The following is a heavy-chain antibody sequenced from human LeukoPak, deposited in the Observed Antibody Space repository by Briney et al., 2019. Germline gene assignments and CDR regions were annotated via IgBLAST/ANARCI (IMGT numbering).Heavy chain of an antibody. CDR1: GYTFTSYG. V-gene: IGHV1-18*01. J-gene: IGHJ4*02. CDR3: ARALPSYFDY. Sequence: VASVTVSCKASGYTFTSYGISWVRQAPGQGLEWMGWISAYNGNTNYAQKLQGRVTMTTDTSTGTAYMELRSLRSDDTAVYYCARALPSYFDYWGQGTLVTVSS. CDR2: ISAYNGNT.